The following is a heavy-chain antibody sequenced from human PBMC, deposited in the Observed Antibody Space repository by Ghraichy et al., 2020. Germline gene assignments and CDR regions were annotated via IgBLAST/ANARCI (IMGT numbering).Heavy chain of an antibody. Sequence: SVKVSCKASGGTFSSYAISWVRQAPGQGLEWMGGIIPIFGTANYAQKFQGRVTITADKSTSTAYMELSSLRSEDTAVYYCAGSFGGRDGYNRALDYWGQGTLVTVSS. D-gene: IGHD5-24*01. CDR1: GGTFSSYA. CDR2: IIPIFGTA. V-gene: IGHV1-69*06. J-gene: IGHJ4*02. CDR3: AGSFGGRDGYNRALDY.